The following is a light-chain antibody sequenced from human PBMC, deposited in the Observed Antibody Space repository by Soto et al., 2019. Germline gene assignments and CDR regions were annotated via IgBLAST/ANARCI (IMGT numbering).Light chain of an antibody. CDR2: DAS. Sequence: EIVITQSPATLSLSPGERATLSCRASQSVSSNLAWYQQKPGQAPRLLIYDASNRATGIPARFSGSGSGTDFTLTITSLEPEDFAVYYCQQRSNWITFGHGTRLEIK. J-gene: IGKJ5*01. V-gene: IGKV3-11*01. CDR1: QSVSSN. CDR3: QQRSNWIT.